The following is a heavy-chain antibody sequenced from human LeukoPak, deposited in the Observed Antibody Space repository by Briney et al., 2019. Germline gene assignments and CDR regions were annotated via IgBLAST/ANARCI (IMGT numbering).Heavy chain of an antibody. CDR1: GDSISGFY. D-gene: IGHD3-9*01. CDR3: ARHVWLQPFDY. CDR2: IYYSGST. Sequence: PSETLSLTCTVSGDSISGFYWSWIRQPPGKGLEWIGYIYYSGSTNYNPSLKSRVTISVDTSKNQFSLKLSSVTAADTAVYYCARHVWLQPFDYWGQGTLVTVSS. J-gene: IGHJ4*02. V-gene: IGHV4-59*08.